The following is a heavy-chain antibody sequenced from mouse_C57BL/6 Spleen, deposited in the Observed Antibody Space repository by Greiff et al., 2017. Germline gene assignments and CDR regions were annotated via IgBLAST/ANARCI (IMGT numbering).Heavy chain of an antibody. CDR3: ARGDYDGPPFAY. CDR1: GYTFTDYN. D-gene: IGHD2-4*01. CDR2: INPNNGGT. V-gene: IGHV1-18*01. Sequence: EVQLQQSGPELVKPGASVKIPCKASGYTFTDYNMDWVKQSHGKSLEWIGDINPNNGGTIYNQKFKGKATLTVDKSSSTAYMELRSLTSEDTAVYYCARGDYDGPPFAYWGQGTLVTVSA. J-gene: IGHJ3*01.